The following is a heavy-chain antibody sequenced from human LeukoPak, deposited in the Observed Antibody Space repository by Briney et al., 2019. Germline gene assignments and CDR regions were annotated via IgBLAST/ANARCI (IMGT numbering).Heavy chain of an antibody. CDR3: AELGITMIGGV. D-gene: IGHD3-10*02. Sequence: PGGSLRLSCTASGFTLSSYEMSWIRQAPGKGLEWVSSIDYSGGDTHYADSVKGRFTISRDNSKNTLYLQINSLRAEDTAVYYCAELGITMIGGVWGKGTTVTVSS. CDR1: GFTLSSYE. J-gene: IGHJ6*04. V-gene: IGHV3-23*01. CDR2: IDYSGGDT.